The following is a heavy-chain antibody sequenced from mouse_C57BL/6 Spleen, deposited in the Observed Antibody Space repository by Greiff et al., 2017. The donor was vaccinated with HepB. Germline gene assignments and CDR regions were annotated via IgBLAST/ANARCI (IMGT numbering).Heavy chain of an antibody. CDR3: ARSAYYGSSYFDY. V-gene: IGHV1-50*01. Sequence: VKLQQPGAELVKPGASVKLSCKASGYTFTSYWMQWVKQRPGQGLEWIGEIDPSDSYTNYNQKFKGKATLTVDTSSSTAYMQLSSLTSEDSAVYYCARSAYYGSSYFDYWGQGTTLTVSS. J-gene: IGHJ2*01. CDR2: IDPSDSYT. CDR1: GYTFTSYW. D-gene: IGHD1-1*01.